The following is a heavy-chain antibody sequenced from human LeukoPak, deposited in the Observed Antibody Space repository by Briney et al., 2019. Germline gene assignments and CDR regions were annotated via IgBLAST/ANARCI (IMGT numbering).Heavy chain of an antibody. CDR1: GFTFSSYA. CDR3: ARDKSAFDI. V-gene: IGHV3-66*01. J-gene: IGHJ3*02. Sequence: GSLRLSCAASGFTFSSYAMSWVRQAPGKGLEWVSVIYSGGSTYYADSVKGRFTISRDNSKNTLYLQMNSLRAEDTAVYYCARDKSAFDIWGQGTMVTVSS. CDR2: IYSGGST.